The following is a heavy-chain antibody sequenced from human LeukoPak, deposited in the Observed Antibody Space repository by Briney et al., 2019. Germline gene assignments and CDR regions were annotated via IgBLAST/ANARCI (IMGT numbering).Heavy chain of an antibody. D-gene: IGHD3-9*01. J-gene: IGHJ4*02. CDR1: GFTFSSYS. V-gene: IGHV3-21*01. Sequence: PGGSLRLSCAASGFTFSSYSMNWVRQAPGKGLEWVSSISSSSSYIYYADSVKGRFTISRDNAKNSLYLQMNSLRAEDTAVYYRAREVGYYDILTGKIDYWGQGTLVTVSS. CDR3: AREVGYYDILTGKIDY. CDR2: ISSSSSYI.